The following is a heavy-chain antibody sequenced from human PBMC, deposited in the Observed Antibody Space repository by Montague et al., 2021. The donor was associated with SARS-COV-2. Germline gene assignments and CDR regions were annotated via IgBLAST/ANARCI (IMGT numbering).Heavy chain of an antibody. J-gene: IGHJ4*02. CDR3: ARQRRGGLVSTPRFFDY. CDR2: IYYSGST. CDR1: GGSISSSSYY. D-gene: IGHD6-19*01. V-gene: IGHV4-39*01. Sequence: SETLSLTCTVSGGSISSSSYYWGWIRQPPGKGLEWIGSIYYSGSTYYXXXLKSRVTISVDTSKNQFSLKLSSVTAADTAVYYCARQRRGGLVSTPRFFDYWGQRTLVTVSS.